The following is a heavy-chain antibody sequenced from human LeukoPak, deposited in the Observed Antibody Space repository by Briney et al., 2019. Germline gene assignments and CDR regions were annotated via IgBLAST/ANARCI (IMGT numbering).Heavy chain of an antibody. J-gene: IGHJ6*03. CDR2: IYRSGST. D-gene: IGHD3-10*01. V-gene: IGHV4-4*02. Sequence: PSETLSLTCVVSGGSISSSNWWSWVRQPPEKGLEWIGEIYRSGSTNYNPSLKSRVTISVDKSKNQFSLKLSSVTAADTAVYYCARVEEGYGSGRRENYYYYYMDVWGKGTTVTISS. CDR3: ARVEEGYGSGRRENYYYYYMDV. CDR1: GGSISSSNW.